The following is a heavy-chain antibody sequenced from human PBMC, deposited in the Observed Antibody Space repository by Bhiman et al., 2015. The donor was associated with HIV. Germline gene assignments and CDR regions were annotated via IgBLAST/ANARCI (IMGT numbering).Heavy chain of an antibody. Sequence: EVQLVESGGDLVQPAGSLRLSCAASGFPFSHYTMNWVRQAPGKGLEWVSSISTSSSYIYYADSVKGRFTISRDNAKHSLYLQMNSLRAEDTAVYYCARQLRLGELSFDYWGQGTLVTVSS. CDR3: ARQLRLGELSFDY. D-gene: IGHD3-16*02. V-gene: IGHV3-21*03. CDR1: GFPFSHYT. CDR2: ISTSSSYI. J-gene: IGHJ4*02.